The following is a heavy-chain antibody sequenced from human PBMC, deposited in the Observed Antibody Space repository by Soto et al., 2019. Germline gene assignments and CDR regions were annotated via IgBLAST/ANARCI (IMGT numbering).Heavy chain of an antibody. CDR3: ARVHYYDSSAYYL. CDR2: ISSSSSYI. D-gene: IGHD3-22*01. CDR1: GFTFSSYN. J-gene: IGHJ4*02. Sequence: LRLSCAASGFTFSSYNMNWVRQAPGKGLEWVSSISSSSSYIYYADSVKGRFTISRDNAKNSLYLQMSSLRAEDTAVYYCARVHYYDSSAYYLWGQGTLVTVSS. V-gene: IGHV3-21*01.